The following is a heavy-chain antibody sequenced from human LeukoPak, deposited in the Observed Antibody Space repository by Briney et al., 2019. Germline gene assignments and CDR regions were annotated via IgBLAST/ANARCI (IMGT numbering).Heavy chain of an antibody. J-gene: IGHJ4*02. Sequence: SVKVSCKASGGTFSSYAISWVRQAPGQGLEWMGGIIPIFGTANYAQEFQGRVTITRDTSASTAYMELSSLRSEDMAVYYCAREDYYDSFDYWGQGTLVTVSS. CDR3: AREDYYDSFDY. V-gene: IGHV1-69*05. CDR1: GGTFSSYA. CDR2: IIPIFGTA. D-gene: IGHD3-22*01.